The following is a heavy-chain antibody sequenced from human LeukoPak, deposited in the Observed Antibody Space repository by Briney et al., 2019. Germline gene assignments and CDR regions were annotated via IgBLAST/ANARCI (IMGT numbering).Heavy chain of an antibody. CDR3: AKVSAYSTGWYTS. CDR1: GFTFDTYG. V-gene: IGHV3-23*01. Sequence: GGSLRLSYAASGFTFDTYGMSWVRQAPGKGLEWVSAISGSGGTTYYADSVKGRFTVSRDNSKNTLFLDMNSLRAEDTAVYYCAKVSAYSTGWYTSWGQGTLVTVSS. CDR2: ISGSGGTT. D-gene: IGHD6-19*01. J-gene: IGHJ5*02.